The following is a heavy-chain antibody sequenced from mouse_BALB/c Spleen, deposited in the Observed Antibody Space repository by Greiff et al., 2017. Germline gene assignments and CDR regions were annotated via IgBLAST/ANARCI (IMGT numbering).Heavy chain of an antibody. CDR1: GFTFSSYG. CDR3: ARLGFDY. CDR2: INSGGSYT. V-gene: IGHV5-6*02. J-gene: IGHJ2*01. Sequence: EVMLVESGGDLVKPGGSLKFSCAASGFTFSSYGMSWVRQTPDKRLEWVATINSGGSYTYYPDSVKGRFTISRDNAKNILYLQMSSLKSEDTAMYYCARLGFDYWGQGTTLTVSS.